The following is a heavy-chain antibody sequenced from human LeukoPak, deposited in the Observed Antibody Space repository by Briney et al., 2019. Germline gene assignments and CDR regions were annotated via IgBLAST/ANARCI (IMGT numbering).Heavy chain of an antibody. V-gene: IGHV4-38-2*01. Sequence: SETLSLTCAVSGYSISSDYYWGWIRQPPGKGLEWIGTIYHSGSTYLNPSLKSRVTISVDTSKNQFSLNLNSVTAADTAVYYCISGPNFYYLDYWGQGTLVTVSS. CDR3: ISGPNFYYLDY. CDR1: GYSISSDYY. CDR2: IYHSGST. J-gene: IGHJ4*02. D-gene: IGHD6-19*01.